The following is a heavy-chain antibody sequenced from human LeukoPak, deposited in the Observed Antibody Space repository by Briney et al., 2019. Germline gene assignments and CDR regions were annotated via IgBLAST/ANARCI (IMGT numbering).Heavy chain of an antibody. Sequence: GGSLRLSCAASGFTFSSYGMHWVRQAPGKGLEWVAFIRHEGSNKYYADSVKGRFTISRDDSKNTLYLQMKNLRAEDTAVYYCAKDGAWLRFDDWGQGILVTVSS. CDR3: AKDGAWLRFDD. D-gene: IGHD5-12*01. CDR2: IRHEGSNK. J-gene: IGHJ4*02. CDR1: GFTFSSYG. V-gene: IGHV3-30*02.